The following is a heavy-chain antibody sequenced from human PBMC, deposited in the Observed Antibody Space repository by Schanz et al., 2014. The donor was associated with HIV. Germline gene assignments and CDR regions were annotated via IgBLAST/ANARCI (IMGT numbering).Heavy chain of an antibody. CDR1: GFTFSSDG. V-gene: IGHV3-30*03. J-gene: IGHJ4*02. CDR3: ARGLGY. Sequence: QVQLVESGGGVVQPGRSLRLSCAASGFTFSSDGMHWVRQAPGKGLEWVAFISYDGSNKYYADSVKGRFTISRDNSKNTLYLQMNSLRAEDTAVYYCARGLGYWGQGTLVTVSS. CDR2: ISYDGSNK.